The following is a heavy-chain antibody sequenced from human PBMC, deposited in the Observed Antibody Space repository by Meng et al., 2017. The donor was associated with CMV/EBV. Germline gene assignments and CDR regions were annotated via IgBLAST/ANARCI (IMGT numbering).Heavy chain of an antibody. J-gene: IGHJ4*02. CDR1: GYTSTSYD. CDR3: ARSLGARRTGIAAAGFDY. CDR2: MNPNRGNT. Sequence: ASLKVSCKASGYTSTSYDFNWVRQATGQGLEWMGWMNPNRGNTGYAQKFQGRVTITRNTSISTAYMELSSLRSEDTAVYYCARSLGARRTGIAAAGFDYWGQGTLVTVSS. V-gene: IGHV1-8*03. D-gene: IGHD6-13*01.